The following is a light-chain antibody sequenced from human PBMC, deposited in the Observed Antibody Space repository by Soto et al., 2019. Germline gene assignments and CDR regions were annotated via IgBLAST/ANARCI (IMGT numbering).Light chain of an antibody. J-gene: IGLJ1*01. Sequence: LAQPASVSASPGQSITISCTGTSSDVGSYNLVSWFQQHPGKAPKLMIYEVSNRPSGVSNRFSGSKSGNTASLTISGLQAEDEADYYCSSYTSSSTYVFGTGTKVTVL. CDR2: EVS. CDR3: SSYTSSSTYV. V-gene: IGLV2-14*02. CDR1: SSDVGSYNL.